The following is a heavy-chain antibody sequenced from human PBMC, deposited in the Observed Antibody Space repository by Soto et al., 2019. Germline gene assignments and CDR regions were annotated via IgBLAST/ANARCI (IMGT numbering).Heavy chain of an antibody. CDR2: ISYDGSNK. D-gene: IGHD3-22*01. J-gene: IGHJ4*02. CDR1: GFTFSSYG. CDR3: AKGTMIVVVIGELDY. V-gene: IGHV3-30*18. Sequence: PGGSLRLSCAASGFTFSSYGMHWVRQAPGKGLEWVAVISYDGSNKYYADSVKGRFTISRDNSKNTLYLQMNSLRAEDTAVYYCAKGTMIVVVIGELDYWGQGTLVTVSS.